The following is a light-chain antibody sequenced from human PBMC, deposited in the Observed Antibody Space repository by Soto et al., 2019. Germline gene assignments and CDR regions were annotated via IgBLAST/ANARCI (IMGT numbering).Light chain of an antibody. CDR1: SSNIGGNS. CDR2: DDN. V-gene: IGLV1-51*01. CDR3: GSWDSSLSAYV. J-gene: IGLJ1*01. Sequence: QSVLTQPPSVSTAPGQNVTISCSGSSSNIGGNSVSWYQQLPGTAPKLLIYDDNKRPSGIPDRFSGSKSGTSATLGITGFQTGDEADYYCGSWDSSLSAYVFGTGTKVTVL.